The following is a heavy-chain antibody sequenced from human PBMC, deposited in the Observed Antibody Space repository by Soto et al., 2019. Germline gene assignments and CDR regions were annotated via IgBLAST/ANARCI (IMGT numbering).Heavy chain of an antibody. CDR1: GFTFSSYA. Sequence: GGSLRLSCAASGFTFSSYAMHWVRQAPGKGLEWVAVISYDGSNKYYADSVKGRFTISRDNSKNTLYLQMNSLRAEDTAVYYCARSAYSSGRGSYYYMDVWGKGTTVTVSS. D-gene: IGHD6-19*01. CDR3: ARSAYSSGRGSYYYMDV. J-gene: IGHJ6*03. V-gene: IGHV3-30*04. CDR2: ISYDGSNK.